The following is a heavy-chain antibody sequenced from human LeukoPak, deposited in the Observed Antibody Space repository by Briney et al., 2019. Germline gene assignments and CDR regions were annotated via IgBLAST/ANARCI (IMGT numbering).Heavy chain of an antibody. CDR3: ARGETSYAY. V-gene: IGHV3-7*04. CDR1: GFTFSRYW. D-gene: IGHD5-18*01. J-gene: IGHJ4*02. Sequence: AGGSLRLSCAASGFTFSRYWMTWVRQAPGKGLEWVANIKQDGSEKYYVDSVKGRFTISRDNAENSLYLQMSSLRAEDTALYFCARGETSYAYWGQGTLVTVSS. CDR2: IKQDGSEK.